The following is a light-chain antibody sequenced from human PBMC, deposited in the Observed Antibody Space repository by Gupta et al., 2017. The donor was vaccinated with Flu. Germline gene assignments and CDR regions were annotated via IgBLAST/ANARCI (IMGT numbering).Light chain of an antibody. CDR3: QQRRNWPT. V-gene: IGKV3-11*01. J-gene: IGKJ2*01. Sequence: PGERATLSCRASQNVNVYLAWYQQKPGQAPRLLIYDASNRATGIPARFSGSGSGTDFTLTISSLEPEDFAVYYCQQRRNWPTFGQGTKLETK. CDR1: QNVNVY. CDR2: DAS.